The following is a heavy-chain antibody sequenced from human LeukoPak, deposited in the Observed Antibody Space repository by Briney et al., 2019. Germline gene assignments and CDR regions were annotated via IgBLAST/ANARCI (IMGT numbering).Heavy chain of an antibody. CDR1: GFTFSSYW. CDR3: ASRTRHFDY. Sequence: PGGSLRLSCAASGFTFSSYWMHWVRQAPGKGLVWVSRIDSDGSITSYADSVKGRFTISRDNAKNTLYLQMNSLRAEDTAVYYCASRTRHFDYWGQGTLVTVSS. D-gene: IGHD1-14*01. CDR2: IDSDGSIT. J-gene: IGHJ4*02. V-gene: IGHV3-74*01.